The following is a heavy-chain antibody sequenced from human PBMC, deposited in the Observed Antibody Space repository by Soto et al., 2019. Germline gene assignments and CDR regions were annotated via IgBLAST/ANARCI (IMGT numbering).Heavy chain of an antibody. CDR1: GGTFSSYA. V-gene: IGHV1-69*06. CDR2: IIPIFGTA. Sequence: GASVKVSCKASGGTFSSYAISWVRQAPGQGLEWMGGIIPIFGTANYAQKFQGRVTITADKSTSTAYMELSSLRSEDTAVYYCARVLRFLEWSLHQPHDYYYYGMDVWGQGTTVTVSS. J-gene: IGHJ6*02. D-gene: IGHD3-3*01. CDR3: ARVLRFLEWSLHQPHDYYYYGMDV.